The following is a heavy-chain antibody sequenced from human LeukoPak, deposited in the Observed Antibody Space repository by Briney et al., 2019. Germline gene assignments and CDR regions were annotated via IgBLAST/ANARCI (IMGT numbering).Heavy chain of an antibody. Sequence: GASLKISCKGSGYCFTSYWIGWVRRMPGKGLEWMWIIYPGDSDTRYSPSFQGQVTISADKSISTAYLQWSSLKASDTAMYYCARLFGSRSWGYYMDVWGKGTTVTVSS. CDR3: ARLFGSRSWGYYMDV. V-gene: IGHV5-51*01. J-gene: IGHJ6*03. CDR2: IYPGDSDT. D-gene: IGHD6-13*01. CDR1: GYCFTSYW.